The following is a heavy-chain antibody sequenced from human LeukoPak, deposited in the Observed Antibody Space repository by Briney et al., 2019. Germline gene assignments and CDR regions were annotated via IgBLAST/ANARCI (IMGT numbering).Heavy chain of an antibody. CDR3: ARGPVVGDIVLMVYATAGDAFDI. Sequence: GGSLRLSCAASGFTFSSYWMNWARQAPGKGLEWVASINHNGNVNYYVDSVKGRFTISRDNAKNSLYLQMSNLRAEDTAVYYCARGPVVGDIVLMVYATAGDAFDIWGQGTMVTVSS. J-gene: IGHJ3*02. D-gene: IGHD2-8*01. CDR2: INHNGNVN. CDR1: GFTFSSYW. V-gene: IGHV3-7*03.